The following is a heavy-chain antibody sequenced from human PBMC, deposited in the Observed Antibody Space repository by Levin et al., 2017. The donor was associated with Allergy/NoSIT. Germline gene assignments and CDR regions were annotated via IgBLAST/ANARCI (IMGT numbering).Heavy chain of an antibody. Sequence: GGSLRLSCAASGFTFSSYAMHWVRQAPGKGLEWVAVISYDGSNKYYADSVKGRFTISRDNSKNTLYLQMNSLRAEDTAVYYCARGRYYDSSGYYYGFDYWGQGTLVTVSS. CDR3: ARGRYYDSSGYYYGFDY. J-gene: IGHJ4*02. D-gene: IGHD3-22*01. CDR1: GFTFSSYA. V-gene: IGHV3-30*04. CDR2: ISYDGSNK.